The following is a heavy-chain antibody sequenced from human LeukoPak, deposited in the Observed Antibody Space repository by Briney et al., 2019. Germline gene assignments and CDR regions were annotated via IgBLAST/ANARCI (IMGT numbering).Heavy chain of an antibody. J-gene: IGHJ3*01. Sequence: GGSLRLSCTASGFIFSTCAMSWVRQAPGKGLEWVSAISGSGGTTYYADSVKGRFTISRDNSKYTLFLQMNSLRAEDTAVYYCAKDRSSSSWFDGYDFWGQGTMVTVSS. CDR3: AKDRSSSSWFDGYDF. V-gene: IGHV3-23*01. D-gene: IGHD6-13*01. CDR1: GFIFSTCA. CDR2: ISGSGGTT.